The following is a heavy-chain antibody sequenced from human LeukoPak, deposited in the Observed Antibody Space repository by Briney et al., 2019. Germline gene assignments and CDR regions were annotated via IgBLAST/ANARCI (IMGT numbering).Heavy chain of an antibody. CDR1: GFTFSSYA. Sequence: PGGSLRLSCAASGFTFSSYAMHWVRKAPGKGLGWVAVISYDGSNKYYADSVKGRFTISRDNSKNTLYLQMNSLRAEDTAVYYCARDLRPRITMIVVVPGYYYGMDVWGQGTTVTVSS. V-gene: IGHV3-30-3*01. D-gene: IGHD3-22*01. J-gene: IGHJ6*02. CDR3: ARDLRPRITMIVVVPGYYYGMDV. CDR2: ISYDGSNK.